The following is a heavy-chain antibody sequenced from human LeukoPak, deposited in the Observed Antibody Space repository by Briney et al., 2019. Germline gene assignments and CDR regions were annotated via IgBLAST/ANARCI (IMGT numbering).Heavy chain of an antibody. CDR1: GGSINSYY. J-gene: IGHJ4*02. D-gene: IGHD5-12*01. V-gene: IGHV4-59*01. CDR2: IYYSGSA. CDR3: ARKRGFSGYDLFFDY. Sequence: SETLSLTCTVSGGSINSYYWTWIRQPPGKGLEWIEYIYYSGSARYSPSLKSQVSISVDSSKNQFSLKLTSVTAADTAVYYCARKRGFSGYDLFFDYWGQGTLVTVSS.